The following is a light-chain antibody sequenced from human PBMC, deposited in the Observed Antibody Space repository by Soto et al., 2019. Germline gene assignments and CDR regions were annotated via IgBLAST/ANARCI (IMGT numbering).Light chain of an antibody. CDR1: ESLGSY. J-gene: IGKJ4*01. CDR2: DAS. CDR3: QQRSRT. V-gene: IGKV3-11*01. Sequence: VLTQSPATLSLSLGQRATLSCRASESLGSYLAWYQQQAGQAPRLLIYDASNRAIGIPARFSGSGSWTDFTLTISSLEPEDFAVYFCQQRSRTFGAGTKVEI.